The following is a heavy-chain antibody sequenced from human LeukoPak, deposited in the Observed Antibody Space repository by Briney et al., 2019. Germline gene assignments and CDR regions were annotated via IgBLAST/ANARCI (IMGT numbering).Heavy chain of an antibody. CDR2: ISGSGDRT. Sequence: GGSLRLSCAASGFTFSGYAMSWVRQAPGKGLESVSAISGSGDRTYYADSVKGRFTVSRDTSKNTLFLQLNSLRAEDTAVYYCAKLLRGVVVPYFDSWGQGTLVTVSS. J-gene: IGHJ4*02. CDR3: AKLLRGVVVPYFDS. CDR1: GFTFSGYA. V-gene: IGHV3-23*01. D-gene: IGHD3-10*01.